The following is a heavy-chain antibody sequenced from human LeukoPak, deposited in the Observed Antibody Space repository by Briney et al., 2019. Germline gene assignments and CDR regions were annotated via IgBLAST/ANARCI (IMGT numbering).Heavy chain of an antibody. CDR2: INPSGGGT. D-gene: IGHD1-1*01. V-gene: IGHV1-46*01. Sequence: GASVKVSCKASGYTFTTYYMHWVRQAPGQGLEWMGIINPSGGGTSYAQNFRGGVSMTGDTSTSTVYMELTSLISEDTAVYYCARSALSGTGYFDYWGQGTLVTVSS. J-gene: IGHJ4*02. CDR1: GYTFTTYY. CDR3: ARSALSGTGYFDY.